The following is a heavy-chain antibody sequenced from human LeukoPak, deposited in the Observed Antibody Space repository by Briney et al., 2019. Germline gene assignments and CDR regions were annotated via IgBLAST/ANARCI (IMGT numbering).Heavy chain of an antibody. D-gene: IGHD6-19*01. CDR3: ASFRRTPGIVVFGKVLTWPY. CDR2: INPNTGGT. CDR1: GYTFTGYY. V-gene: IGHV1-2*02. Sequence: GASVKVSCKASGYTFTGYYMHWVRQAPGQGLEWMGWINPNTGGTKYAQKFQGRVTMTRDTSISTAYMELSRLRSDDTAVYYCASFRRTPGIVVFGKVLTWPYWGQGTLVTVSS. J-gene: IGHJ4*02.